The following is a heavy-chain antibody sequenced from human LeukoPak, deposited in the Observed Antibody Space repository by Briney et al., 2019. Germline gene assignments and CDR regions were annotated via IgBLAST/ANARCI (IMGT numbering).Heavy chain of an antibody. CDR1: GYTFTGYY. Sequence: AASVKVSCKASGYTFTGYYMHWVRQAPGQGLEWMGRINPNSGGTNYAQKFQGRVTMTRDTSISTAYMELSRLRSDDTAVYYCASAKVTTYYYYYYMDVWGKGTTVTVSS. J-gene: IGHJ6*03. V-gene: IGHV1-2*06. D-gene: IGHD4-17*01. CDR3: ASAKVTTYYYYYYMDV. CDR2: INPNSGGT.